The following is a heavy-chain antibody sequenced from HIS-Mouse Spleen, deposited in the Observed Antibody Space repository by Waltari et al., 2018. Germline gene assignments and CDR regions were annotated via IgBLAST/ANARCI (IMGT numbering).Heavy chain of an antibody. V-gene: IGHV1-2*02. CDR3: ARYNALYRLYYFDY. CDR1: GYTFPGYY. Sequence: QVQLVQSGAEVKKPGASVKVSCKASGYTFPGYYMPRVRQAPGQGLEWMGWINPNSGGTNYAQKFQGRVTMTRDTSISTAYMELSRLRSDDTAVYYCARYNALYRLYYFDYWGQGTLVTVSS. J-gene: IGHJ4*02. D-gene: IGHD2-2*02. CDR2: INPNSGGT.